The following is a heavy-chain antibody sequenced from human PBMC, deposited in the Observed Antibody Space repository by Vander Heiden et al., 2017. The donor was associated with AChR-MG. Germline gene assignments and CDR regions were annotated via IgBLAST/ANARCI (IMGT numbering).Heavy chain of an antibody. J-gene: IGHJ6*02. CDR2: IYYSGST. Sequence: QVQLQESGPGLVKPSQTLSLTCTVSGGSISSGGYYWGLSRHHPGKGLEWIGYIYYSGSTYYNPSLKSRVTISVDTSKNQFSLKLSSVTAADTAVYYCARDRSYYGSGPRPYYYGMDVWGQGTTVTVSS. CDR3: ARDRSYYGSGPRPYYYGMDV. D-gene: IGHD3-10*01. CDR1: GGSISSGGYY. V-gene: IGHV4-31*03.